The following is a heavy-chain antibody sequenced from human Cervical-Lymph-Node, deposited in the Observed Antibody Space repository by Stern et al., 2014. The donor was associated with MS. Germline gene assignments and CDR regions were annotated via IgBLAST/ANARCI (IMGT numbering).Heavy chain of an antibody. D-gene: IGHD1-1*01. V-gene: IGHV5-51*03. CDR3: ARRGHGYMGIDY. CDR2: IYPGDSET. J-gene: IGHJ4*02. CDR1: GYRFTNNW. Sequence: VQLVQSGAEVRKPGESLRISCEVSGYRFTNNWIGWVRHVPGKGLEWMGIIYPGDSETRYSPSFQGQVTILVDKSNSITYLQWSSLKASDTAIYYCARRGHGYMGIDYWGQGTLVTVSS.